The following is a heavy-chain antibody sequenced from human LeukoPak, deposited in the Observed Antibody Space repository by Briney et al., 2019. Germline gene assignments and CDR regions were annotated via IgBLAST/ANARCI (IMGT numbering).Heavy chain of an antibody. CDR3: ARDRDCGDGGCYPHFDC. CDR2: IREDGSDK. CDR1: GFTFSSNW. D-gene: IGHD2-15*01. J-gene: IGHJ4*02. V-gene: IGHV3-7*01. Sequence: PGGSLRLSCAASGFTFSSNWMSWVRQALGKGLEWVANIREDGSDKYYMDSVKGRFTISRDNAKNSLSLQMNSLRVEDTAVYYCARDRDCGDGGCYPHFDCRGQGIRVTVSS.